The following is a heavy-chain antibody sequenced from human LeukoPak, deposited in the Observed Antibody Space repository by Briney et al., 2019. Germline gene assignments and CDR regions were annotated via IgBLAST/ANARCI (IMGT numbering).Heavy chain of an antibody. CDR3: ARDLTPYYDILTGPSWGYGMDV. Sequence: PGGSLRLSCAASGFTFSSYSMNWVRQAPGKGLEWVSSISSSSSYIYYADSVKGRFTISRDNAKNSLYLQMNSLRVEDTAVYYCARDLTPYYDILTGPSWGYGMDVWGKGTTVTVSS. CDR1: GFTFSSYS. V-gene: IGHV3-21*01. CDR2: ISSSSSYI. D-gene: IGHD3-9*01. J-gene: IGHJ6*04.